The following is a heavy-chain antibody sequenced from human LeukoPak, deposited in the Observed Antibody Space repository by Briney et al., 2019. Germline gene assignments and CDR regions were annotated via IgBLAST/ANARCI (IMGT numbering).Heavy chain of an antibody. J-gene: IGHJ4*02. CDR1: GYTFTGYY. CDR2: INPNSGNT. CDR3: ARGNHYVWGSYRKRGTYFDY. V-gene: IGHV1-8*02. Sequence: GAAVKVSCKASGYTFTGYYMHWVRQAPGQGLEWMGWINPNSGNTGYAQKFQGRVTMTRNTSISTAYMELSSLRSEDTAVYYCARGNHYVWGSYRKRGTYFDYWGQGTLVTVSS. D-gene: IGHD3-16*02.